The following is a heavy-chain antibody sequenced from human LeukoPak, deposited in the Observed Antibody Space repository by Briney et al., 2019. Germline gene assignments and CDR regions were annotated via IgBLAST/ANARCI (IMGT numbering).Heavy chain of an antibody. J-gene: IGHJ4*02. CDR2: INHSVST. CDR3: ARTRGGMVRFDY. CDR1: GGSFSSYY. V-gene: IGHV4-34*01. Sequence: AETLSLTCAVYGGSFSSYYWSWIRQPPGKGLEWIGEINHSVSTNYNPSLKTRVTISVDTSKNQFSLKLSSVTAADTAVYYCARTRGGMVRFDYWGQGTLVTVSS. D-gene: IGHD3-10*01.